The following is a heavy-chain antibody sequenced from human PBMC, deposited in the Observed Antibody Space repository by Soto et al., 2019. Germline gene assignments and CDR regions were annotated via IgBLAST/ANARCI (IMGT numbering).Heavy chain of an antibody. J-gene: IGHJ6*02. Sequence: QVQLVQSGAEVKKPGSSVKVPCKASGGTFSSYAISWVRQAPGQGLEWMGGIIPIFGTANYAQKFQGRVTITADESTSTAYMELSSLRSEDTAVYYCARVPPTNYATTLGYYYGMDVWGQGTTVTVSS. D-gene: IGHD1-1*01. CDR3: ARVPPTNYATTLGYYYGMDV. V-gene: IGHV1-69*01. CDR1: GGTFSSYA. CDR2: IIPIFGTA.